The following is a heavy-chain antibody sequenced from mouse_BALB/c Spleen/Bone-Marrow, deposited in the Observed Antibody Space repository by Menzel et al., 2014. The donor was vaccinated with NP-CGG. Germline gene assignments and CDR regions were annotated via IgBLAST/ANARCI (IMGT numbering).Heavy chain of an antibody. CDR3: ARGGTTATWYFDV. CDR1: GFNIKDTY. V-gene: IGHV14-3*02. Sequence: VQLQQSGAELVKPGASVKLSCTASGFNIKDTYMHWVKQRPEQGLEWIGRIDPANGNTKYDPKFQRQATIAADTSSNTACLQLSSLTSEDTAVYYCARGGTTATWYFDVWGAGTTVTVSS. CDR2: IDPANGNT. J-gene: IGHJ1*01. D-gene: IGHD1-2*01.